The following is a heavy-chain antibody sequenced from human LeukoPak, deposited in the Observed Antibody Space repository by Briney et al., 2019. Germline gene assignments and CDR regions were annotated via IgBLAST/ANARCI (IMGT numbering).Heavy chain of an antibody. J-gene: IGHJ4*02. CDR1: GGSISSSSYY. CDR2: IYYSGST. D-gene: IGHD6-19*01. V-gene: IGHV4-39*07. Sequence: SETLSLTCTVSGGSISSSSYYWGWIRQPPGKGLEWIGSIYYSGSTYYNPSLKSRVTISVDTSKNQFSLKLSSVTAADTAVYYCARAGYSSGWYGKVAGFDYWGQGTLVTVSS. CDR3: ARAGYSSGWYGKVAGFDY.